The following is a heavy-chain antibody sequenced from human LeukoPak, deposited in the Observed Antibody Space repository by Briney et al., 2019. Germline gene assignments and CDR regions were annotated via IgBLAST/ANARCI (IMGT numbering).Heavy chain of an antibody. J-gene: IGHJ5*02. V-gene: IGHV1-69*04. D-gene: IGHD6-19*01. CDR1: GGTFSSYA. CDR2: IIPILGIA. CDR3: ARVYSSGWYRNWFDP. Sequence: GASVKLSCKASGGTFSSYAIRWVRQAPGQGLVWMGRIIPILGIANYAQKFQGRVTMTRDTSISTAYMELSRLRSDDTAVYYCARVYSSGWYRNWFDPWGQRTLVTVSS.